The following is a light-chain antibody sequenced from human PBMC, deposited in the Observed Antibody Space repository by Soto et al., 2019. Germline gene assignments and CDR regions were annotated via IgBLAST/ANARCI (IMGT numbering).Light chain of an antibody. CDR3: CSYVDTDTWV. Sequence: SVLTQPRSVSGYPGQSVTISCTGTNSDVGGYNYVSWYQQYPGKAPKLMISGVSERPSGVPDRFSGSKSGNTASLTISGLQAEDEADYYCCSYVDTDTWVFGGGTKVTVL. J-gene: IGLJ3*02. CDR1: NSDVGGYNY. CDR2: GVS. V-gene: IGLV2-11*01.